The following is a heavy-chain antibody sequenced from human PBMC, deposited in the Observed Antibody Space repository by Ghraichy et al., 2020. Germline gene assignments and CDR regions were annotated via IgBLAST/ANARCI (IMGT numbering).Heavy chain of an antibody. CDR2: ISYDGSNK. Sequence: GESLNISCAASGFTFSSYGMHWVRQAPGKGLEWVAVISYDGSNKYYADSVKGRFTISRDNSKNTLYLQMNSLRAEDTAVYYCAKEKGSGWYEEGFDYWGQGTLVTVSS. CDR3: AKEKGSGWYEEGFDY. J-gene: IGHJ4*02. V-gene: IGHV3-30*18. D-gene: IGHD6-19*01. CDR1: GFTFSSYG.